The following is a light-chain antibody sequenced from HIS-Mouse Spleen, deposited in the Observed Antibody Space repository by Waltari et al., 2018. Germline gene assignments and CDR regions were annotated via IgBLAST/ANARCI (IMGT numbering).Light chain of an antibody. CDR2: KDS. CDR3: QSADSSGTSHVV. Sequence: SYELTQPPSVSVSPGQTARITCPGDALPKQYAYWYQQKPGQAPVLVIYKDSERPSGIPERFSGSSSGTTVTLTISGVQAEDEADYYCQSADSSGTSHVVFSGGTKLTVL. J-gene: IGLJ2*01. CDR1: ALPKQY. V-gene: IGLV3-25*03.